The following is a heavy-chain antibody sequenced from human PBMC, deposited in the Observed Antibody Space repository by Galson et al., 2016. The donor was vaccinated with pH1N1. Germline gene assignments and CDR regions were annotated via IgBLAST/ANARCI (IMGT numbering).Heavy chain of an antibody. CDR1: RFSFSDYW. CDR3: ARAIGASGAF. Sequence: SLRLSCAGSRFSFSDYWMHWVRQAPGKGLEWVANINQDGSQKYYVDSVRGRFTISRDNAKNSLYLQMNSLRAEDTAVYYCARAIGASGAFWGQGTLVTASS. J-gene: IGHJ4*02. V-gene: IGHV3-7*01. D-gene: IGHD6-13*01. CDR2: INQDGSQK.